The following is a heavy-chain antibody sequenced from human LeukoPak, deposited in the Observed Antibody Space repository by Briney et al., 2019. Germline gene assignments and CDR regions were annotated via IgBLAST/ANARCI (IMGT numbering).Heavy chain of an antibody. J-gene: IGHJ6*03. V-gene: IGHV4-61*05. Sequence: PSETLSLTCTVSGGSISSSSYYWGWIRQPPGKGLEWIGYIYYSGSTNYNPSLKSRVTISVDTSKNQFSLKLSSVTAADTAVYYCARLYGSGRYRYYYYYMDVWGKGTTVTVSS. CDR2: IYYSGST. D-gene: IGHD3-10*01. CDR3: ARLYGSGRYRYYYYYMDV. CDR1: GGSISSSSYY.